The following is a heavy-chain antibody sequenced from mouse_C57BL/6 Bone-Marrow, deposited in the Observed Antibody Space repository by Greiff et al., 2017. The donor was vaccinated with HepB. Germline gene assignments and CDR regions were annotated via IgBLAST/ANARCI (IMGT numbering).Heavy chain of an antibody. V-gene: IGHV5-16*01. CDR1: GFTFSDYY. J-gene: IGHJ1*03. Sequence: EVQLVESEGGLVQPGSSMKLSCTASGFTFSDYYMAWVRQVPEKGLEWVANINYDGSSTYYLDSLKSRFIISRDNAKNILYLQMSSLKSEDTATYYCARGLLRWYFDVWGTGTTVTVSS. CDR3: ARGLLRWYFDV. D-gene: IGHD1-1*01. CDR2: INYDGSST.